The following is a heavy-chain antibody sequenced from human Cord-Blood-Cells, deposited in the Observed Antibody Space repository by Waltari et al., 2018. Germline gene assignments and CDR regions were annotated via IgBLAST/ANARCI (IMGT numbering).Heavy chain of an antibody. CDR3: ARPYYDFWSGYFYFDY. D-gene: IGHD3-3*01. Sequence: EVQLVASGGGLVKTGGSLRLFCSASGFTFSSYSMHWVRQSPGKGLEWVSSISSSSSYIYYADSVKGRFTIARDNAKNSLYLQMNSLRAEDTAVYYCARPYYDFWSGYFYFDYWGQGTLVTVSS. J-gene: IGHJ4*02. CDR2: ISSSSSYI. CDR1: GFTFSSYS. V-gene: IGHV3-21*01.